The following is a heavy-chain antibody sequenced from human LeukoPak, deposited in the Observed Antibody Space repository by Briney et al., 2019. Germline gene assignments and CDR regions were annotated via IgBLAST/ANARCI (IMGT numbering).Heavy chain of an antibody. Sequence: SETLSLTCTVSGGSVSSGSYSWSWIRQPAGKGLEWIGRIYSSGSTNYNPSLKSRVTISVDTSKNQFSLKLSSVTAADTAVYYCARHSGAYYDYVWGSYVGPPLFDYWGQGTLVTVSS. D-gene: IGHD3-16*01. J-gene: IGHJ4*02. CDR2: IYSSGST. V-gene: IGHV4-61*02. CDR1: GGSVSSGSYS. CDR3: ARHSGAYYDYVWGSYVGPPLFDY.